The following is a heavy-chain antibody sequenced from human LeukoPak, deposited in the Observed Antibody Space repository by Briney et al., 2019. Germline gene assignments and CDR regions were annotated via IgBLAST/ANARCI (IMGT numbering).Heavy chain of an antibody. Sequence: SETLSLTCAVSGGSISSNNWWWSWVRQPPGKGLEWIGYIYYSGSTNYNPSLRSRVTISVDTSKNQFSLKLSSVTAADTAVYYCARESPRGGDYVLAFDIWGQGTMVTVSS. CDR3: ARESPRGGDYVLAFDI. D-gene: IGHD4-17*01. CDR1: GGSISSNNWW. V-gene: IGHV4-61*01. CDR2: IYYSGST. J-gene: IGHJ3*02.